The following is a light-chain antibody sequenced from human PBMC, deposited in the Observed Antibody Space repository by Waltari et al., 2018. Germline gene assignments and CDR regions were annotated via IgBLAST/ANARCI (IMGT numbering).Light chain of an antibody. Sequence: DIVLTQSPDSLAVSLGEMGTINCKSSQSVLSSSNNKNYLAWYQQKPGQPPKLLIYWASTRESGVPDRFSGSGSGTDFTLTISSLQDEDVAVYYCQQYYTTPRTFGQGTKVEIK. CDR3: QQYYTTPRT. CDR2: WAS. V-gene: IGKV4-1*01. J-gene: IGKJ1*01. CDR1: QSVLSSSNNKNY.